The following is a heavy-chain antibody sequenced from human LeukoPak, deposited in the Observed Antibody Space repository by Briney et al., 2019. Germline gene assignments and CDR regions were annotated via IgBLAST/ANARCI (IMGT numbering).Heavy chain of an antibody. CDR2: INHSGST. CDR3: ARGWYCSSTTCFYGMDV. J-gene: IGHJ6*02. D-gene: IGHD2-2*01. V-gene: IGHV4-34*01. CDR1: GGSFSDYY. Sequence: PSETLSLTCAVYGGSFSDYYWSWIRQPPGKGLGWIGEINHSGSTNYNPSLKSRVTISVDTSKNQFSLKLSSVTAAGTAVYYCARGWYCSSTTCFYGMDVWGQGTTVTVSS.